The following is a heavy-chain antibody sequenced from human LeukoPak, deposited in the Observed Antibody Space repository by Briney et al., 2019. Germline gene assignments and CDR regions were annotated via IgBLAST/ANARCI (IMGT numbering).Heavy chain of an antibody. J-gene: IGHJ5*02. CDR3: ARDPTHRRYCSSTSCYMLGWFDP. Sequence: KPSETLSLTCAVYGGSFSGYYWSWIRQSPGKGLEWIGEINHSGSTNYNPSLKSRVTISVDTSKNQFSLKLSSVTAADTAVYYCARDPTHRRYCSSTSCYMLGWFDPWGQGTLVTVSS. CDR2: INHSGST. CDR1: GGSFSGYY. D-gene: IGHD2-2*02. V-gene: IGHV4-34*01.